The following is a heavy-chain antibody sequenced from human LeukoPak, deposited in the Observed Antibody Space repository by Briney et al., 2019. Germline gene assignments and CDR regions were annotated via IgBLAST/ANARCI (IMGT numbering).Heavy chain of an antibody. CDR1: GGSFSGYY. Sequence: PSETLSLTCAVYGGSFSGYYWSWIRQPPGKGLEWIGEIEHGGSTVYNPSLKSRVTISSDTSKNQFSLQLSSVTSADTAVYYCARVSTSSYYYSFDVWGQGTTVTVSS. J-gene: IGHJ6*02. V-gene: IGHV4-34*01. CDR3: ARVSTSSYYYSFDV. CDR2: IEHGGST. D-gene: IGHD2-2*01.